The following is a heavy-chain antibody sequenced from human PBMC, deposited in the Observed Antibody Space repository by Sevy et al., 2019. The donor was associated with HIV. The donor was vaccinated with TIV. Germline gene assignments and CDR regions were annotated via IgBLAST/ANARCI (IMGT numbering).Heavy chain of an antibody. CDR2: MKQDGSEE. Sequence: GGSLRLSCAASGFSFSIYWMIWVRQAPGKGLEWVATMKQDGSEEDYVDSVKGRFTISRDNAKNSLFLQMNSLSAEDTAVYYCVREGLGGYSYSLDYWGHGTLVTVSS. CDR3: VREGLGGYSYSLDY. V-gene: IGHV3-7*01. D-gene: IGHD5-18*01. J-gene: IGHJ4*01. CDR1: GFSFSIYW.